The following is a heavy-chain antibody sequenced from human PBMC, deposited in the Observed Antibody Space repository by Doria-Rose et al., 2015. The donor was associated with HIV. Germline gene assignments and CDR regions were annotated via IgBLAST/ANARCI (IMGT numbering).Heavy chain of an antibody. D-gene: IGHD6-13*01. Sequence: QVTLKESGPVLVKPTETLTLTCTVSGVSLSSPGMGVSWIRQPPGKALEWLAHIFSDDERSYNTSLKSRLTISRGTSKRQVALTMTDMDPVDTATYYCARIKSSRWYHKYYFDFWGQGTLVIVSA. CDR1: GVSLSSPGMG. CDR2: IFSDDER. V-gene: IGHV2-26*01. J-gene: IGHJ4*02. CDR3: ARIKSSRWYHKYYFDF.